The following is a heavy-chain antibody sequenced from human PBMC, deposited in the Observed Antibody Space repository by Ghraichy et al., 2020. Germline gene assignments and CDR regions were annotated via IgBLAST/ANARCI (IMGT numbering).Heavy chain of an antibody. Sequence: GGSLRLSCAASGFTFSSYGMHWVRQAPGKGLEWVAVISYDGSNKYYADSVKGRFTISRDNSKNTLYLQMNSLRAEDTAVYYCAKDRRLVVSLDAFDIWG. D-gene: IGHD6-19*01. CDR3: AKDRRLVVSLDAFDI. J-gene: IGHJ3*02. CDR2: ISYDGSNK. V-gene: IGHV3-30*18. CDR1: GFTFSSYG.